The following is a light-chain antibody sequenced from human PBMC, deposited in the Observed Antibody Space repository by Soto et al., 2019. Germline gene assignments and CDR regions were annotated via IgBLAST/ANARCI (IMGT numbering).Light chain of an antibody. CDR3: QKRSDWPLT. CDR2: DES. CDR1: QSVSSSY. Sequence: IVLTESPGTLSLSSGETATLSCRASQSVSSSYLAWYQQKTGQAPRILIYDESNRATGIPDRFSGSGSGTDFDLTISRLEPEDFAVYYCQKRSDWPLTCGGGTKVDIK. V-gene: IGKV3D-20*02. J-gene: IGKJ4*01.